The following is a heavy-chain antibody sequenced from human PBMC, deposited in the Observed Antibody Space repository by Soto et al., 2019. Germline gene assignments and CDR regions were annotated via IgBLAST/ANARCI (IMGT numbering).Heavy chain of an antibody. CDR1: GFAVSANY. Sequence: EAHLVGSGGGLVQPGGSLRLSCAASGFAVSANYLSWVRQAPGKGLEWVSLIYSGGDTDYADSVRGRFTISRDNSKNKLYLQMNSLKAEDTAVYYCATRMTTAPYWGQGALVNVSS. V-gene: IGHV3-66*01. J-gene: IGHJ4*02. CDR3: ATRMTTAPY. D-gene: IGHD4-17*01. CDR2: IYSGGDT.